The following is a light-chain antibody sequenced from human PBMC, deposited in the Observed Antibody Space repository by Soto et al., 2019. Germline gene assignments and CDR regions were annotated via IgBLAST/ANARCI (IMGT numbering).Light chain of an antibody. J-gene: IGKJ1*01. CDR1: QSISVW. Sequence: DIQMTQSPSTLSASVGDRVTITCRASQSISVWLAWYQQKAGKAPTLLIYGASALQSGVPARFSGSGSGTDFTLTISNMQREDFATYYCLQTYNLPRTFGQGTKVDIK. CDR2: GAS. CDR3: LQTYNLPRT. V-gene: IGKV1-5*01.